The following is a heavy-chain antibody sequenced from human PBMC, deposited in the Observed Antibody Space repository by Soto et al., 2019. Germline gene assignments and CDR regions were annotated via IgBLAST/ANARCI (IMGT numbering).Heavy chain of an antibody. CDR2: INHSGST. CDR1: GGSFSGYY. J-gene: IGHJ4*02. Sequence: SETLSLTCAVYGGSFSGYYWSWIRQPPGKGLEWIGEINHSGSTNYNPSLKSRVTISVDTSKNQFSLKLSSVTAADTAVYYCARGLMIVVGSYYFDYWGQGTLVTVSS. D-gene: IGHD3-22*01. V-gene: IGHV4-34*01. CDR3: ARGLMIVVGSYYFDY.